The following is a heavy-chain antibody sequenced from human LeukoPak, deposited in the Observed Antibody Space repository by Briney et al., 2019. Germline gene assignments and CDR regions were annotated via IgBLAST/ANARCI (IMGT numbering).Heavy chain of an antibody. CDR3: AGVAVRGAYRAFDY. CDR2: IYYSGST. CDR1: GGSISSGGYY. D-gene: IGHD4-17*01. V-gene: IGHV4-31*03. J-gene: IGHJ4*02. Sequence: SQTLSLTCTVSGGSISSGGYYWSWIRQHPGKGLEWIGYIYYSGSTYYNPSLKSRVTISVDTSKNQFSLKLSPVTAADTAVYYCAGVAVRGAYRAFDYWGQGTLVTVSS.